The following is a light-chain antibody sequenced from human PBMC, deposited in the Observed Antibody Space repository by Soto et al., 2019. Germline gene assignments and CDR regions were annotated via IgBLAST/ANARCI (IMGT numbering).Light chain of an antibody. V-gene: IGKV2-28*01. CDR2: WGS. Sequence: DIVMTQSPLSLPVTPGEPASISCRSSQSLLHSNGYNYLDWYLQKPGQSPQLLIYWGSNRASGVPHGFSGGGSGTDFTLKINRVEAEDVRVYFCMPGLHSPSTFGQGTKVEIK. CDR1: QSLLHSNGYNY. J-gene: IGKJ1*01. CDR3: MPGLHSPST.